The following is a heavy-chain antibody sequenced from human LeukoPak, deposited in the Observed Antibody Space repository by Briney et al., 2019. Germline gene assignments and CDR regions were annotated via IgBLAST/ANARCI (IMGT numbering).Heavy chain of an antibody. J-gene: IGHJ4*02. CDR2: IYYSGST. CDR1: GGSISSGGYY. D-gene: IGHD3-22*01. Sequence: SETLSLTCTVSGGSISSGGYYWSWIRRHPGKGLEWIGYIYYSGSTYYNPSLKSRVTISVDTSKNQFSLKLSSVTAADTAVYYCARFTYYYDSSGPSWGQGTLVTVSS. V-gene: IGHV4-31*03. CDR3: ARFTYYYDSSGPS.